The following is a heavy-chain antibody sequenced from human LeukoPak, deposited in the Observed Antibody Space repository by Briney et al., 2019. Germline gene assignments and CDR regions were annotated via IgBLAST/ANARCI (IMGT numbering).Heavy chain of an antibody. D-gene: IGHD6-19*01. V-gene: IGHV1-2*02. CDR3: ARDGLAVAQYFQH. J-gene: IGHJ1*01. CDR2: INPNSGGT. Sequence: ASVKVSCKASGYTFTGYYMHWVRQAPGQGLEWMGWINPNSGGTNYAQKFQGRVTMTRDTSISTAYMELSRLRSDDTAVYYCARDGLAVAQYFQHWGQGTPVTVSS. CDR1: GYTFTGYY.